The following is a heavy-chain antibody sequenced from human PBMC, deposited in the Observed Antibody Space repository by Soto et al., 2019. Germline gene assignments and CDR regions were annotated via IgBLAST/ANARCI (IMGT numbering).Heavy chain of an antibody. V-gene: IGHV3-30-3*01. J-gene: IGHJ4*02. CDR2: ISYDGSNK. D-gene: IGHD3-22*01. Sequence: QVQLVESGGGVVQPGRSLRLSCAASGFTFSSYAMHWVRQAPGKGLEWVAVISYDGSNKYYADSVKGRFTISKDNSKNTLYLQMNRLRAEGTAVYYCARGWYDYDSTPHLYWGQGTLVSVSS. CDR1: GFTFSSYA. CDR3: ARGWYDYDSTPHLY.